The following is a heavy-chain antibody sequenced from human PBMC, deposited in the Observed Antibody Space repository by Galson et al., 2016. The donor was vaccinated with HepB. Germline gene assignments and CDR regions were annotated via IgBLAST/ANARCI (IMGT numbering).Heavy chain of an antibody. Sequence: SVKVSCKVSGYKFTRYGISWVRQAPGQGLEWMGWISTFSHSTNYAQRIQGRATMTADPDTTTVYMVLRNLRSDDTAIYYCARGPAENYRDNRGGFDYWGQGTLVIVSS. J-gene: IGHJ4*02. V-gene: IGHV1-18*01. D-gene: IGHD3-16*02. CDR1: GYKFTRYG. CDR3: ARGPAENYRDNRGGFDY. CDR2: ISTFSHST.